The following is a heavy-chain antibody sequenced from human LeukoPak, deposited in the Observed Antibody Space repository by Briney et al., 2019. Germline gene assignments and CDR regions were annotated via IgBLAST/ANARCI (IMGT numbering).Heavy chain of an antibody. Sequence: GGSLRLSCAASGFTFSDYDMSWVRQAPGKGLEWVSSMTTTSSYMYYADSVKGRFTISRDNSKKTLYLQMNSLTAEDTAVYYCARDGGSGSYSSYFDYWGQGTQVTVSS. CDR2: MTTTSSYM. V-gene: IGHV3-21*01. J-gene: IGHJ4*02. CDR1: GFTFSDYD. CDR3: ARDGGSGSYSSYFDY. D-gene: IGHD1-26*01.